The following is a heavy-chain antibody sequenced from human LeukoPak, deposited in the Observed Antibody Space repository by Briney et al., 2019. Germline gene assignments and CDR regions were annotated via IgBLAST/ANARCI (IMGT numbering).Heavy chain of an antibody. CDR2: ISGDGGIR. CDR3: AKPPPDSSSWLFDY. V-gene: IGHV3-23*01. CDR1: GFTFSTYA. D-gene: IGHD6-13*01. J-gene: IGHJ4*02. Sequence: GGSLRLSCAASGFTFSTYAMSWVRQAPGKGLEWVSPISGDGGIRYYADSVKGRFTISRDNSKNTLDLQMNNLRVEDTALYYCAKPPPDSSSWLFDYWGQGTLVTVSS.